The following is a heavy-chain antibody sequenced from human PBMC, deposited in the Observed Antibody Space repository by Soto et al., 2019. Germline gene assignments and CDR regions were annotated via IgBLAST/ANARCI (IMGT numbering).Heavy chain of an antibody. Sequence: QVQLVESGGGVVQPGRSLRLSCAASGFMFSNHGMHWVRQAPGKGLEWVAVIWSDGNNRYYADSVKGRFTISRENSKNKVDLQMNSLRAEDTAVYYCVRGDNWNDEASDYWGQGTLVTVSS. CDR1: GFMFSNHG. CDR3: VRGDNWNDEASDY. J-gene: IGHJ4*02. D-gene: IGHD1-1*01. CDR2: IWSDGNNR. V-gene: IGHV3-33*01.